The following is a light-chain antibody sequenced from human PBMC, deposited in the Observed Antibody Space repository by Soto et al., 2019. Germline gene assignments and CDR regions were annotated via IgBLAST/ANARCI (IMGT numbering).Light chain of an antibody. CDR3: QPYGISPST. CDR2: GTS. J-gene: IGKJ1*01. Sequence: EIVLTQSPGTLSLSPGERATLSCRASQSVSSSLAWYQQKPGQAPRLLIYGTSNRATAIPDRFSGSGSGADFTLTISTLEPEDFALYYCQPYGISPSTFGPGTKVEI. CDR1: QSVSSS. V-gene: IGKV3-20*01.